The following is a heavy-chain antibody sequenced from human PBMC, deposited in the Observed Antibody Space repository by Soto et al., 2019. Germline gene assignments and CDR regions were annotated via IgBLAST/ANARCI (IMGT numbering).Heavy chain of an antibody. CDR2: INTDGTNS. CDR3: ARDFCSGGNCYTYYFGP. D-gene: IGHD2-15*01. CDR1: GLTFNRYW. V-gene: IGHV3-74*01. J-gene: IGHJ5*02. Sequence: DVQLVETGGGIVPPGGSLRLSCAASGLTFNRYWMHWVRHAPGKGLVWVSHINTDGTNSNYADSVKGRFTISRDNAKPTRFLQMNSVRDEDPAVYYCARDFCSGGNCYTYYFGPWGQGIPVPVSS.